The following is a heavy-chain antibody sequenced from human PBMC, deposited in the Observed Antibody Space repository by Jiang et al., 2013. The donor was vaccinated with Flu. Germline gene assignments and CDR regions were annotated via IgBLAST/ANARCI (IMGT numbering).Heavy chain of an antibody. Sequence: GSGLVKPSETLSLTCTVSGGSISSSSYYWGWIRQPPGKGLEWIGSIYYSGSTYYNPSLKSRVTISVDTSKNQFSLKLSSVTAADTAVYYCARRGGDTMVRGAGWFDPWGQGTLVTVSS. V-gene: IGHV4-39*07. CDR2: IYYSGST. D-gene: IGHD3-10*01. J-gene: IGHJ5*02. CDR1: GGSISSSSYY. CDR3: ARRGGDTMVRGAGWFDP.